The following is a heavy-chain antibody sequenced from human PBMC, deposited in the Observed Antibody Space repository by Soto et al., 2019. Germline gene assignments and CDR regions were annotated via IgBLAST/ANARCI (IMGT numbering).Heavy chain of an antibody. CDR1: GGSISSYY. V-gene: IGHV4-4*07. CDR2: IYTSGST. J-gene: IGHJ4*02. Sequence: SETLSLTCTVSGGSISSYYWSWIRQPAGKGLEWIGRIYTSGSTNYNPSLKSRVTMSVDTSKNQFSLKLSSVTAADTAVYYCATTKSSWYGGHFDYCGQGPLVTVYS. D-gene: IGHD6-13*01. CDR3: ATTKSSWYGGHFDY.